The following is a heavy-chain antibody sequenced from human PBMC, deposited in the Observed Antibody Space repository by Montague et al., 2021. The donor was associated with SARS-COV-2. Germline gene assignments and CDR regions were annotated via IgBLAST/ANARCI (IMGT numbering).Heavy chain of an antibody. CDR2: IYWDDTK. D-gene: IGHD3-10*01. Sequence: VKPTQTLTLTCTFSGFSLSKPGVYVGWIRQPPGKALECLAVIYWDDTKRYSPSLRSRLTITDDTSKNQVVLTMTNMDPVDAATYSCAHRRSGFYYFDYWGQGTLVTVSS. J-gene: IGHJ4*02. CDR3: AHRRSGFYYFDY. V-gene: IGHV2-5*02. CDR1: GFSLSKPGVY.